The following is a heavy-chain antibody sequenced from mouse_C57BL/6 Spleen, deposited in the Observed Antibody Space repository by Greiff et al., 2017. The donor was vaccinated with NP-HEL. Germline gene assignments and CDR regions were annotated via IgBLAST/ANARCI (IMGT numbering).Heavy chain of an antibody. V-gene: IGHV5-17*01. Sequence: EVKLMESGGGLVKPGGSLKLSCAASGFTFSDYGMHWVRQAPEKGLEWVAYISRGSSTTYYADTVKGRFTISRDNAKNTLFLQLTSLGSEDTAMYYCAKNYYDYDEGKWFAYWGQGTLVTVSA. CDR2: ISRGSSTT. CDR1: GFTFSDYG. J-gene: IGHJ3*01. D-gene: IGHD2-4*01. CDR3: AKNYYDYDEGKWFAY.